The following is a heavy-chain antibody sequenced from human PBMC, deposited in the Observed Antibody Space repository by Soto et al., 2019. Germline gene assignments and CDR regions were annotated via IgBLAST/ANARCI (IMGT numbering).Heavy chain of an antibody. J-gene: IGHJ5*02. CDR3: ARAQARDHITMVRGVMSNWFDP. Sequence: PSETLSLTCTVSGGSISSGGYYWSWIRQHPGKGLEWIGYIYYSGSTYYNPSLKSRVTISVDTSKNQFSLKLSSVTAADTAVYYCARAQARDHITMVRGVMSNWFDPWGQGTLVTVSS. D-gene: IGHD3-10*01. CDR2: IYYSGST. V-gene: IGHV4-31*03. CDR1: GGSISSGGYY.